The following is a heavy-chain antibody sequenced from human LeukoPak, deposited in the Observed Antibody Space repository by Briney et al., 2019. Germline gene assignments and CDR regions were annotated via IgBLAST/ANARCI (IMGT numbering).Heavy chain of an antibody. Sequence: SVKVSCKASGFTFTSSAVQWVRQARGQRLEWIGWIVVGSGNTNYAQKFQERVTITRDMSTSTAYMELSSLRSEDTAVYYCARSIAVAQNWFDPWGQGTLVTVSS. D-gene: IGHD6-19*01. CDR2: IVVGSGNT. CDR3: ARSIAVAQNWFDP. J-gene: IGHJ5*02. V-gene: IGHV1-58*01. CDR1: GFTFTSSA.